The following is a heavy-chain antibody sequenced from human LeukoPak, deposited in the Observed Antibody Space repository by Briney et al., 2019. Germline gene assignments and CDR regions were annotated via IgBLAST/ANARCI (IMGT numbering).Heavy chain of an antibody. V-gene: IGHV1-69*04. Sequence: SVKVSCKASGDTFSNDAISWVRQAPGQGLEWVGRIIPSLGTPNYAQKFQGRVTITADRSTTTAYMELSSLRFEDTAVYYCARAGSSRFSVPYYFNYWGQGTPVTVSS. D-gene: IGHD6-13*01. CDR2: IIPSLGTP. CDR1: GDTFSNDA. J-gene: IGHJ4*02. CDR3: ARAGSSRFSVPYYFNY.